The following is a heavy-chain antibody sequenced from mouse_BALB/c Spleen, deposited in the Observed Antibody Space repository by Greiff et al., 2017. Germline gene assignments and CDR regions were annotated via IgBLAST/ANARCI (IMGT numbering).Heavy chain of an antibody. CDR3: TRSRYDTFDY. Sequence: QVQLQQSGAELVKPGASVKLSCKASGYTFTSYYMYWVKQRPGQGLEWIGEINPSNGGTNFNEKFKSKATLTVDKSSSTAYMQLSSLTSEDSAVYYCTRSRYDTFDYWGQGTTLTVSA. J-gene: IGHJ2*01. CDR2: INPSNGGT. CDR1: GYTFTSYY. V-gene: IGHV1S81*02. D-gene: IGHD2-14*01.